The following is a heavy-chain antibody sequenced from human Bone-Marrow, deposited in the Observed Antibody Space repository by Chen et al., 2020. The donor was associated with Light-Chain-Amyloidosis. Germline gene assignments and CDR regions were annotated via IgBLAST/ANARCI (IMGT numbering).Heavy chain of an antibody. Sequence: EVQLVESGGGLLQRGGSLRLSCAASGFAFSSYAMSWVRQAPGKGLEWVATISGSGGSRYYGDSVQGRLTISRDNSKNALFLQMNSLRAEDTAVYYCAKYISYDDILPGYPADAFDIWGQGTMVTVSS. J-gene: IGHJ3*02. D-gene: IGHD3-9*01. CDR1: GFAFSSYA. CDR3: AKYISYDDILPGYPADAFDI. CDR2: ISGSGGSR. V-gene: IGHV3-23*04.